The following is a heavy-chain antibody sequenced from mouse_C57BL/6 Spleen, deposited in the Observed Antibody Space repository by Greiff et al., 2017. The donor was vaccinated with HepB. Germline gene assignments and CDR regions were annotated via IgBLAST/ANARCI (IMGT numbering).Heavy chain of an antibody. CDR3: AREGLYGSSYGWYFDV. CDR1: GFSLTSYG. Sequence: QVQLKESGPGLVQPSQSLSITCTVSGFSLTSYGVHWVRQSPGKGLEWLGVIWSGGSTDYNAAFISRLSISKDNSKSQVFFKMNSLQADDTAIYYCAREGLYGSSYGWYFDVWGTGTTVTVSS. J-gene: IGHJ1*03. V-gene: IGHV2-2*01. D-gene: IGHD1-1*01. CDR2: IWSGGST.